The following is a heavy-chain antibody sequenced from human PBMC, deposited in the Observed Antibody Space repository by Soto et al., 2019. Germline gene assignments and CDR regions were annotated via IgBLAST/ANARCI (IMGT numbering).Heavy chain of an antibody. CDR3: ALSLGHCRGGSYLDY. J-gene: IGHJ4*02. Sequence: QITLKESGPTLVKPTQTLTLTCTFSGFLLSTNGVGVGWIRQPPGKALKWLALLYRDDDKRYSPSLNGRLTITKDTSKSLVVLTMTDMDPVDTATYYCALSLGHCRGGSYLDYWGQGTLVSVCS. D-gene: IGHD2-15*01. CDR1: GFLLSTNGVG. CDR2: LYRDDDK. V-gene: IGHV2-5*02.